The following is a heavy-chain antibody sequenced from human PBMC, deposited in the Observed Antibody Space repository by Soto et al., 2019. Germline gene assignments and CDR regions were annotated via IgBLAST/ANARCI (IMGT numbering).Heavy chain of an antibody. V-gene: IGHV3-48*01. CDR2: ISSSSSTL. CDR3: ARGQQQLHH. Sequence: GGSLRLSCAASGFTFSSYSMNWLRQAPGKGLEWVSYISSSSSTLYYADSVKGRFTISRDNAKNSLYLQMNSLRAEDTALYYCARGQQQLHHWGLGTLVTVSS. J-gene: IGHJ1*01. D-gene: IGHD6-13*01. CDR1: GFTFSSYS.